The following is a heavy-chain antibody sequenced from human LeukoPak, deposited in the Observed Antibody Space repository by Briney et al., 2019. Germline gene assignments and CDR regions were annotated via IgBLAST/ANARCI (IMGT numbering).Heavy chain of an antibody. V-gene: IGHV3-33*01. CDR3: ARGGNYDSRLDY. CDR2: IWYDGSNK. J-gene: IGHJ4*02. D-gene: IGHD3-22*01. Sequence: GGSLRLSCAASGFTFSSYGMHWVRQAPGKGLEWVAVIWYDGSNKYYADSVKSRFTISRDNSKNTLYLQMNSLRAEDTAVYYCARGGNYDSRLDYWGQGTLVTVSS. CDR1: GFTFSSYG.